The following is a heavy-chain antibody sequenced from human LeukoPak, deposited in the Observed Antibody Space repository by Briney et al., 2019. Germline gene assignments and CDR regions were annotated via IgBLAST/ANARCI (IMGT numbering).Heavy chain of an antibody. J-gene: IGHJ4*02. Sequence: PGGSLRLSCAASGFTFSSYEMNWVRQAPGKGLEWVSYISSSGSTIYYADSVKGRFTISRDNAKNSLYLQMNSLRAEDTALYYCARSEPYYYDSSGTYYFDFWGQGTLVTVSS. CDR2: ISSSGSTI. CDR3: ARSEPYYYDSSGTYYFDF. D-gene: IGHD3-22*01. CDR1: GFTFSSYE. V-gene: IGHV3-48*03.